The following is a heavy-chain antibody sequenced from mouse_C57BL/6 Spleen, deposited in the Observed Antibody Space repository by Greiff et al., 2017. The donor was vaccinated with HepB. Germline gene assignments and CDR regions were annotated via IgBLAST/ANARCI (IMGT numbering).Heavy chain of an antibody. Sequence: VKLQQPGAELVRPGSSVKLSCKASGYTFTSYWMHWVKQRPIQGLEWIGNIDPSDSETHYNQKFKDKATLTVDKSSSTAYMQLSSLTSEDSAVYYCARGSVVATDYYAMDYWGQGTSVTVSS. V-gene: IGHV1-52*01. D-gene: IGHD1-1*01. CDR2: IDPSDSET. CDR1: GYTFTSYW. J-gene: IGHJ4*01. CDR3: ARGSVVATDYYAMDY.